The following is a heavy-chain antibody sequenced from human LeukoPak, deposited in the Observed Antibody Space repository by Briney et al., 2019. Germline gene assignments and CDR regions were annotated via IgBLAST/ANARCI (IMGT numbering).Heavy chain of an antibody. CDR1: GFTFNIYA. Sequence: PGGSLRLSCAASGFTFNIYAMSWVRQAPGKGLEWVSTISADGVSTYYADSVKGRFTISRDNSKNTVYLQTNGLRAEDTAVYYCTQGGVGAHSICGQGTLVTVSS. V-gene: IGHV3-23*01. D-gene: IGHD3-3*01. J-gene: IGHJ4*02. CDR2: ISADGVST. CDR3: TQGGVGAHSI.